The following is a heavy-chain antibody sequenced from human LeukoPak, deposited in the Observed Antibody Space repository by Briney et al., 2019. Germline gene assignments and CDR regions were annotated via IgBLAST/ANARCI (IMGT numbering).Heavy chain of an antibody. V-gene: IGHV3-30*02. CDR1: GFTFSSYG. CDR3: AKWKEVPAAIRPPYYYYYMDV. D-gene: IGHD2-2*01. CDR2: IRYDGSNK. Sequence: GGSLRLSCAASGFTFSSYGMHWGRQAPGKGLEWVAFIRYDGSNKYYADSVKGRFTISRDNSKNTLYLQMNSLRAEDTAVYYCAKWKEVPAAIRPPYYYYYMDVWGKGTTVTVSS. J-gene: IGHJ6*03.